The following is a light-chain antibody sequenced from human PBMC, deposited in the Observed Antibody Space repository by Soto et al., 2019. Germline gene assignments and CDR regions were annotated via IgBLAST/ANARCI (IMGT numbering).Light chain of an antibody. CDR1: SSDVGSYNL. V-gene: IGLV2-23*02. CDR2: EVS. Sequence: QSVLTQPASVSGSPGQSITISCTGTSSDVGSYNLVSWYQQHPGKAPKLMIYEVSKRPSGVSNRFSGSKSGNTASLTISGLQAEGEADYYCCSYAGSSSTLVFGTGTKLTVL. CDR3: CSYAGSSSTLV. J-gene: IGLJ1*01.